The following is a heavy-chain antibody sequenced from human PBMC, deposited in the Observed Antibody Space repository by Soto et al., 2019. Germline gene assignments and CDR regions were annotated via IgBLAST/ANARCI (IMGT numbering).Heavy chain of an antibody. D-gene: IGHD3-10*01. CDR2: ISAYNGNT. CDR3: AVWFGQETRYNWFDP. V-gene: IGHV1-18*01. CDR1: GYTFTSYG. Sequence: GASVKVSCKASGYTFTSYGISWVRQAPGQGLEWMGWISAYNGNTNYAQKLQGRVTMTTDTSTSTAYMELRSLRSEDTAVYYCAVWFGQETRYNWFDPWGQGTLVTVSS. J-gene: IGHJ5*02.